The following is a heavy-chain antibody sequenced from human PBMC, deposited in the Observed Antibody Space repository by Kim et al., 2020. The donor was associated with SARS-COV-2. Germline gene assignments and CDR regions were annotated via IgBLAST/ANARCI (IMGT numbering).Heavy chain of an antibody. CDR1: GGSISSYY. Sequence: SETLSLTCTVSGGSISSYYWSWIRQPPGKGLEWIGYIYYSGSTNYNPSLKSRVTISVDTSKNQFSLKLSSVTAADTAVYYCAREGGDTAMGNYYYYGMDVWGQGTTVTVSS. D-gene: IGHD5-18*01. V-gene: IGHV4-59*01. CDR3: AREGGDTAMGNYYYYGMDV. J-gene: IGHJ6*02. CDR2: IYYSGST.